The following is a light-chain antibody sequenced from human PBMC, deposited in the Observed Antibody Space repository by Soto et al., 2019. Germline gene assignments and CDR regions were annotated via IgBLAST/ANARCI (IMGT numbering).Light chain of an antibody. J-gene: IGKJ1*01. CDR3: QQANSFHSTWT. Sequence: DIPMPQSPSSVSASVGDRVPITCRASQGLSSWLAWYQQKPGKAPKLLIYAASSLQSGVPSRFSGSGSVTEFTLTISSLQPEDFATYYCQQANSFHSTWTFGKGTKVEI. V-gene: IGKV1-12*02. CDR2: AAS. CDR1: QGLSSW.